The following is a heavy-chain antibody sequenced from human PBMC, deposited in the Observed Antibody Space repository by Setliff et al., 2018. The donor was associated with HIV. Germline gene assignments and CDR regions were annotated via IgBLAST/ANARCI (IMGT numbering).Heavy chain of an antibody. V-gene: IGHV4-34*01. CDR1: GGSSSGYY. J-gene: IGHJ4*02. Sequence: SETLSLTCAVYGGSSSGYYWSWLRQPPKRGLEWIGEINHSGKSNFNPSLKSRLNISVDTSKNQFSLKLNSLTAADTAVYFCATKAMIRGKPFDHWGQGMLVTVSS. CDR3: ATKAMIRGKPFDH. D-gene: IGHD3-10*01. CDR2: INHSGKS.